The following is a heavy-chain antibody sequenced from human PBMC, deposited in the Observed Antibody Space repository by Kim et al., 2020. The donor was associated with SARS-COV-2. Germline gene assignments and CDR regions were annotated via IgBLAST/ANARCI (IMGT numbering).Heavy chain of an antibody. CDR1: GFTFSSYA. V-gene: IGHV3-30-3*01. D-gene: IGHD6-6*01. CDR2: ISYDGSNK. J-gene: IGHJ4*01. Sequence: GGSLRLSCAASGFTFSSYAMHWVRQAPGKGLEWVAVISYDGSNKYYADSVKGRFTISRDNSKNTLYLQMNSLRAEDTAVYYCARDHRYSSSSEHFDYCG. CDR3: ARDHRYSSSSEHFDY.